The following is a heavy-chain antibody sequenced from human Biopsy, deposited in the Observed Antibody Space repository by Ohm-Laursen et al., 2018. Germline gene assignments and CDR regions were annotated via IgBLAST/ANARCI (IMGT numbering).Heavy chain of an antibody. V-gene: IGHV1-2*02. J-gene: IGHJ2*01. Sequence: ASVKVSCKASGYTFTDSYMHWVRQAPGQGLEWMGWINPNSGGTNYAQKFQGRVTMTRDTSMSTAYMELNRLRSDDTAVYYCARGGLNYWYFDLWGRGTLVTVSS. CDR3: ARGGLNYWYFDL. CDR1: GYTFTDSY. D-gene: IGHD1-26*01. CDR2: INPNSGGT.